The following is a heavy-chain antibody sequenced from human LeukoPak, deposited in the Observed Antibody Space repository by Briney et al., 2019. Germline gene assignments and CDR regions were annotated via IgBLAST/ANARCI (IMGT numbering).Heavy chain of an antibody. CDR2: IKSKTNGGIT. J-gene: IGHJ3*02. D-gene: IGHD2/OR15-2a*01. V-gene: IGHV3-15*01. CDR3: AREGIGGGAFDI. CDR1: GFSFSSAW. Sequence: GEFLRLSCAASGFSFSSAWMSWVRQAPGKGLEWVGRIKSKTNGGITDYAAPVKGRFTISRDDSKNTLYLQMDSLKTEDTAVYYCAREGIGGGAFDIWGQGTMVTVSA.